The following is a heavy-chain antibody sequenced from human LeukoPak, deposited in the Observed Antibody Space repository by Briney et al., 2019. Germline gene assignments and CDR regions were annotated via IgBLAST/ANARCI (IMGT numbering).Heavy chain of an antibody. V-gene: IGHV3-30*04. D-gene: IGHD5-18*01. Sequence: GGSLRLSCAASGYTFSSYATHWVRQAPGTGLEWVSFISYDGSNKYYADSVEGRFIISRDNSKNTLYLQMNSLRPEDTALYYCARGGYRYGYVFDYWGQGTLVTVSS. J-gene: IGHJ4*02. CDR3: ARGGYRYGYVFDY. CDR2: ISYDGSNK. CDR1: GYTFSSYA.